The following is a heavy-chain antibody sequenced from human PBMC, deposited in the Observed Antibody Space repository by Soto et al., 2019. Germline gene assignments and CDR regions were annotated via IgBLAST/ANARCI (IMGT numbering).Heavy chain of an antibody. D-gene: IGHD2-21*01. CDR1: GFTFSNYG. V-gene: IGHV3-23*01. Sequence: EVQLLESGGGLVQPGGSLRLSCAASGFTFSNYGMSWVRQAPGKGLEWVSSISGGNTFYAGSVKCRFTISRDNSKNTLYLQMNRLTAEDTAVYYCAKAPSSDCNSGACSLRSWCQGTLVTVSS. J-gene: IGHJ5*02. CDR2: SISGGNT. CDR3: AKAPSSDCNSGACSLRS.